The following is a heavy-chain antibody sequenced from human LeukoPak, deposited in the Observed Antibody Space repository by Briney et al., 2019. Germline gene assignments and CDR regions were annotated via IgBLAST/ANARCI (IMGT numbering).Heavy chain of an antibody. J-gene: IGHJ6*03. CDR1: GFTFTTHW. Sequence: GGSLRLSCGASGFTFTTHWIHWVRQAPGKGLVWVSRIKPDGSDTNYADSVKGRFTISRDNAKNSLYLQMNSLRAEDTAVYYCAREGASIHRYYYMDVWGKGTTVTVSS. CDR3: AREGASIHRYYYMDV. CDR2: IKPDGSDT. V-gene: IGHV3-74*01. D-gene: IGHD2-2*02.